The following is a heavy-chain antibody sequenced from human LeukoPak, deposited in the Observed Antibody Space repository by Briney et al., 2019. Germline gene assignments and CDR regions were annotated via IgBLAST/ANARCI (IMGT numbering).Heavy chain of an antibody. CDR2: ISAYNGNT. V-gene: IGHV1-18*01. Sequence: GASVKVSCKASGYSFTTYGISWVRQAPGQGLEWMGWISAYNGNTNYAQKLQGRVTMTTDTFTSTAYMELRSLRDDGTAVYYCARDMIAARPNWFDPWGQGTLVTVSS. J-gene: IGHJ5*02. D-gene: IGHD6-6*01. CDR1: GYSFTTYG. CDR3: ARDMIAARPNWFDP.